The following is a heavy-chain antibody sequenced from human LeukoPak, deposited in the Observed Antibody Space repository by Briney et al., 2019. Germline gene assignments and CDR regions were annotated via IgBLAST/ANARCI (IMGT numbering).Heavy chain of an antibody. J-gene: IGHJ3*02. CDR3: ARDAWIVAFDI. CDR2: ISSSLNM. Sequence: KPGGSLRLSCVASGFTFGGYTINWVRLAPGKGLEWVSSISSSLNMYFAESVKGRFTISRDSARNSVSLQLNSLRVEDTAVYYCARDAWIVAFDIWGQGTVVTVSS. V-gene: IGHV3-21*01. D-gene: IGHD2-15*01. CDR1: GFTFGGYT.